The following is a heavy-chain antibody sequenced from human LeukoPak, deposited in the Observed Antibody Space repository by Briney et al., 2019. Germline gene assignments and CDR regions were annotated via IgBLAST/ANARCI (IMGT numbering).Heavy chain of an antibody. J-gene: IGHJ5*02. D-gene: IGHD5-12*01. Sequence: ASVKVSCKASGYAFTSYGISWVPRAPGQGLVWLGWISAYNGNTNYAQKLQGRVTMTTDTSTSTAYMELRSLRSDDTAVYYCARDLSGNRDWFDPWGQGTLVTVSS. CDR2: ISAYNGNT. V-gene: IGHV1-18*01. CDR3: ARDLSGNRDWFDP. CDR1: GYAFTSYG.